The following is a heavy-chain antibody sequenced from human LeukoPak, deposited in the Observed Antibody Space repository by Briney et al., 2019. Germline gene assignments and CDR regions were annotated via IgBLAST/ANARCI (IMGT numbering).Heavy chain of an antibody. V-gene: IGHV4-59*01. CDR1: GGSISSYY. Sequence: PSETLSLTCTVSGGSISSYYWSWIRQPPGKGLEWIGYIYYSGSTNYNPSLKSRVTISVDTSKNQFSLKLSSVTAADTAVYYCARGVYSTEWLGAWGQGTLVTVSS. CDR2: IYYSGST. D-gene: IGHD6-19*01. CDR3: ARGVYSTEWLGA. J-gene: IGHJ4*02.